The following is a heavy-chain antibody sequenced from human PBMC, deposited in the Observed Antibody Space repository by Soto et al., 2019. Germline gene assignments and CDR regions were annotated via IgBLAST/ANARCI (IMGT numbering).Heavy chain of an antibody. Sequence: SETLSLTCTVSGGSISSGDYYWSWIRQHPGKGLEWIGYIYYSGSTYYNPALKSRVTISVDTSKSQFSLKLSSVTAADTAVYYCAKDSGYNYGYFRWFDPWGQGTLVTVSS. CDR1: GGSISSGDYY. CDR3: AKDSGYNYGYFRWFDP. J-gene: IGHJ5*02. V-gene: IGHV4-61*08. D-gene: IGHD5-18*01. CDR2: IYYSGST.